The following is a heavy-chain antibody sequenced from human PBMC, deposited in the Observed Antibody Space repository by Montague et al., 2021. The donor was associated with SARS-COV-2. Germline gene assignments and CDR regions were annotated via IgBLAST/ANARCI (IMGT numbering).Heavy chain of an antibody. V-gene: IGHV4-59*13. J-gene: IGHJ5*02. D-gene: IGHD1-20*01. CDR3: ARTEYNWNDWFDP. CDR2: IFHSGIT. CDR1: GGSISSYY. Sequence: SETLSLTCSVSGGSISSYYWSWIRRSPGKGLEWIGYIFHSGITDYNPSLKSRVTISVDMSKNQFSLQLNSVTAADSAVYYRARTEYNWNDWFDPWGQGTLVTVSS.